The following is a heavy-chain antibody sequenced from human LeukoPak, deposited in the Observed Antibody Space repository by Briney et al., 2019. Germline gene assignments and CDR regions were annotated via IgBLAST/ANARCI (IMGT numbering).Heavy chain of an antibody. Sequence: GGSLRLSCAASGFTLSSKVMHWVRQAPGTGLVWVSRIIRDGTGTDYADSVQGRFTISRDIATNTLYLQMNSLRAEDTAVYYCARAVGYGAGSYGFDIWGQGTTVTVSS. D-gene: IGHD3-10*01. CDR3: ARAVGYGAGSYGFDI. J-gene: IGHJ3*02. V-gene: IGHV3-74*01. CDR2: IIRDGTGT. CDR1: GFTLSSKV.